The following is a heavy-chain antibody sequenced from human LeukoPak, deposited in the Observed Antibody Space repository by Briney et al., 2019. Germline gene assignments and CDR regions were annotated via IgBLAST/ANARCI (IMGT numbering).Heavy chain of an antibody. V-gene: IGHV1-2*02. CDR2: LNPNTGGT. D-gene: IGHD3-9*01. J-gene: IGHJ4*02. Sequence: ASVKVSCKASGYTFSGYYIHWVRQAPGQGLEWMGWLNPNTGGTNYVEKFQGRVTMTGDTSISTAYMELTRLRSDDTAVYYCAREGGRLRYFDWSEPHFDYWGQGTLVTVSS. CDR1: GYTFSGYY. CDR3: AREGGRLRYFDWSEPHFDY.